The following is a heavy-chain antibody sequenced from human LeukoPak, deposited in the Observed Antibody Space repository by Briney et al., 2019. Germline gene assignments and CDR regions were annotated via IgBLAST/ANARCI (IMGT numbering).Heavy chain of an antibody. CDR2: INDSGDT. CDR1: GGSFSGYY. V-gene: IGHV4-34*01. Sequence: PSETLSLTCAVYGGSFSGYYWNWIRLPPGKGLEWIGEINDSGDTNYTPSLKSRVTISVDTSKNQFSLKLSSVTAADTAVYYCARGYSSGWYQDAFDIWGQGTMVTVSS. CDR3: ARGYSSGWYQDAFDI. D-gene: IGHD6-19*01. J-gene: IGHJ3*02.